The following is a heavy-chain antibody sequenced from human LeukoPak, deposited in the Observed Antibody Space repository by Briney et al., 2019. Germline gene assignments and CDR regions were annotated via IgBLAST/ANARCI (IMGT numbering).Heavy chain of an antibody. Sequence: ASVKVSCKASGYTFTSYGISWVRQAPGQGLEWMGWISAYNGNTNYAQKLQGRATMTTDTSTSTAYMELRSLRSDDTAVYYCARVGMITFGGVIVIENYYYMDVWGKGTTVTVSS. CDR1: GYTFTSYG. CDR2: ISAYNGNT. D-gene: IGHD3-16*02. J-gene: IGHJ6*03. V-gene: IGHV1-18*01. CDR3: ARVGMITFGGVIVIENYYYMDV.